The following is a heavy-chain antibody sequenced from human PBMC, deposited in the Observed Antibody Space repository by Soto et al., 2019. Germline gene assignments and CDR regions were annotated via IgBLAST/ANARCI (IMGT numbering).Heavy chain of an antibody. CDR1: GFTFSSYG. CDR2: ISYDGSNK. V-gene: IGHV3-30*18. Sequence: PGGSLRLSCAASGFTFSSYGMHWVRQAPGKGLEWVAVISYDGSNKYYADSVKGRFTISRDNSKNTLYLQMNSLRAEDTALYYCAKSSSPSDTFLVTLYYWGRGT. J-gene: IGHJ4*01. D-gene: IGHD3-9*01. CDR3: AKSSSPSDTFLVTLYY.